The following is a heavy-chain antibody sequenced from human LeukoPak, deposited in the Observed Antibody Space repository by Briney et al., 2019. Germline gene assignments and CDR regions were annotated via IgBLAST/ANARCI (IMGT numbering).Heavy chain of an antibody. J-gene: IGHJ4*02. D-gene: IGHD2-15*01. CDR3: AKDLLGYCSGGSCPSDY. CDR2: IDYSGGDT. V-gene: IGHV3-23*01. CDR1: GFTFSSSW. Sequence: GGSLRLSCAASGFTFSSSWMHWVRQAPGKGLVWVSSIDYSGGDTHYADSVKGRFTISRDNSKNTLYLQMNSLRAEDTAVYYCAKDLLGYCSGGSCPSDYWGQGTLVTVSS.